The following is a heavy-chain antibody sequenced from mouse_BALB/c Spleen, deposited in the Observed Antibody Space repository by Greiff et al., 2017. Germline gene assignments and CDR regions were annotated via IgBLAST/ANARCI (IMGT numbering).Heavy chain of an antibody. Sequence: VMLVESGPGLVAPSQSLSITCTVSGFSLTSYGVHWVRQPPGKGLEWLGVIWAGGSTNYNSALMSRLSISKDNSKSQVFLKMNSLQTDDTAMFYCARGERGSWFAYWGQGTLVTVSA. CDR2: IWAGGST. CDR1: GFSLTSYG. CDR3: ARGERGSWFAY. V-gene: IGHV2-9*02. J-gene: IGHJ3*01.